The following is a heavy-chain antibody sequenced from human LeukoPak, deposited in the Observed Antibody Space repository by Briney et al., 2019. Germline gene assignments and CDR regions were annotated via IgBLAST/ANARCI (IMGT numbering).Heavy chain of an antibody. V-gene: IGHV3-21*01. J-gene: IGHJ4*02. Sequence: PGGSLRLSCAASGFTFSSYSMNWVRQAPGKGLEWVSSISSSSSYIYYADSAKGRFTISRDNAKNSLYLQMNSLRAEDTAVHYCARSYGGNSPYFDYWGQGTLVTVSS. CDR1: GFTFSSYS. D-gene: IGHD4-23*01. CDR2: ISSSSSYI. CDR3: ARSYGGNSPYFDY.